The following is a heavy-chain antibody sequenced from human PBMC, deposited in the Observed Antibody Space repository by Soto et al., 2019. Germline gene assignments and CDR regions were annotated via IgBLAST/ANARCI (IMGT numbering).Heavy chain of an antibody. CDR1: GFTFDDYA. J-gene: IGHJ4*02. D-gene: IGHD4-17*01. V-gene: IGHV3-9*01. CDR2: ISWDSGSI. CDR3: AKDISSVTTYFDY. Sequence: DVQLVESGGGLVQPGRSLRLSCAASGFTFDDYAMHWVRQAPGKGLEWVSGISWDSGSIDYADSVKGRFTISRDNAKNSLYLQMNSLRAEDTALYYCAKDISSVTTYFDYWGQGTLVTVSS.